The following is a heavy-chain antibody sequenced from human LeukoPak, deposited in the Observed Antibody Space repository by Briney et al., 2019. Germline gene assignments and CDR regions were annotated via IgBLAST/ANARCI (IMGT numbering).Heavy chain of an antibody. V-gene: IGHV3-7*03. J-gene: IGHJ4*02. D-gene: IGHD3-3*01. CDR1: GFTFSSYA. CDR3: AREGNDFWSGYYIGDDY. CDR2: IKQDGSGK. Sequence: GGSLRLSCAASGFTFSSYATSWVRQAPGKGLEWVANIKQDGSGKYYVDSVKGRFTISRDNAKNSLYLQMNSLRAEDTAVYYCAREGNDFWSGYYIGDDYWGQGTLVTVSS.